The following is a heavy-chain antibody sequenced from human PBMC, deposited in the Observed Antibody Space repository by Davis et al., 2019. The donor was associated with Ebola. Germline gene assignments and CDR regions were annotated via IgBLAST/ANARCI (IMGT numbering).Heavy chain of an antibody. V-gene: IGHV3-30*04. J-gene: IGHJ4*02. CDR1: GSTFSSYA. CDR3: ARDGGKWELLGGCDY. D-gene: IGHD1-26*01. CDR2: ISYDGSNK. Sequence: GGFLRPSCPALGSTFSSYAMPWVRQAPGKGLEWVPVISYDGSNKYYADSVKGRFTISRDNSKNTLYLQMNSLRAEDTAVYYCARDGGKWELLGGCDYWGQGTLVTVAS.